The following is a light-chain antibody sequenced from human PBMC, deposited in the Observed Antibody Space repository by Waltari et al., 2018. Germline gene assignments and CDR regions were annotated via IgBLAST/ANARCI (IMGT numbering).Light chain of an antibody. J-gene: IGLJ3*02. Sequence: QSVLTQPPSVSGAPGQRVTISCTGSSSNIGAGYDLHWYQPLPGTAPKLLIFANSSRPSGVPDRFSGSKSGTSASLAITGLQAEDEADYYCQSYDSSLSGLWVFGGGTKLTVL. CDR2: ANS. V-gene: IGLV1-40*01. CDR1: SSNIGAGYD. CDR3: QSYDSSLSGLWV.